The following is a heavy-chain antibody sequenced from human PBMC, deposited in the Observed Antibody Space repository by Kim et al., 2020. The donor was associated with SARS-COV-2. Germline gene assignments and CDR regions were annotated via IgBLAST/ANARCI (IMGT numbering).Heavy chain of an antibody. J-gene: IGHJ5*02. D-gene: IGHD6-13*01. Sequence: VKGRFTISRDNSKNTLYLQMNSLRAEDTAVYYCAKDFRGGIAAAGTRFDPWGQGTLVTVSS. V-gene: IGHV3-23*01. CDR3: AKDFRGGIAAAGTRFDP.